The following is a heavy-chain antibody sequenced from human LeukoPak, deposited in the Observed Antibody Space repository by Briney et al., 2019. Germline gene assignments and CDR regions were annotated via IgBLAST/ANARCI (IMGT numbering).Heavy chain of an antibody. CDR1: GGTFSSYA. J-gene: IGHJ3*02. D-gene: IGHD6-6*01. CDR2: IIPIFGTA. CDR3: ARVGQLVNDAFDI. Sequence: ASVKVSCKASGGTFSSYAISWVRQAPGQGLEWMGGIIPIFGTANYAQKFQGRVTITTDESTSTAYMELSSLRSEDTAVYYCARVGQLVNDAFDIWGQGTLVTVSS. V-gene: IGHV1-69*05.